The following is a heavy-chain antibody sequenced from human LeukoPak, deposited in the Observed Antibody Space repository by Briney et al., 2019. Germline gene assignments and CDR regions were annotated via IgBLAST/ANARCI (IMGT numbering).Heavy chain of an antibody. J-gene: IGHJ4*02. CDR1: GGSISSYY. CDR2: IYYSGST. CDR3: ARSPNILTGRYYFDY. V-gene: IGHV4-59*01. D-gene: IGHD3-9*01. Sequence: SETLSLTCTVSGGSISSYYWSWIRQPPGKGLEWIGYIYYSGSTNYNPSLKSRVTISVDTSKNQLSLKLSSVTAADTAAYYCARSPNILTGRYYFDYWGQGTLVTVSS.